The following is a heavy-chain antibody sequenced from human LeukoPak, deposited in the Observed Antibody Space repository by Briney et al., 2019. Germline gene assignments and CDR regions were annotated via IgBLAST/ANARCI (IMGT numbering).Heavy chain of an antibody. Sequence: GGSLRLSCAASGFAFGAYTINWVRQAPGKGLEWVSCIFSRSESILYADSVKGRFTISRDNAKNSLYLQMDSLRVEDTAVYYCARDFFHSSDSRPFDYWGQGTLVTVSS. CDR1: GFAFGAYT. CDR2: IFSRSESI. D-gene: IGHD3-22*01. CDR3: ARDFFHSSDSRPFDY. J-gene: IGHJ4*02. V-gene: IGHV3-21*01.